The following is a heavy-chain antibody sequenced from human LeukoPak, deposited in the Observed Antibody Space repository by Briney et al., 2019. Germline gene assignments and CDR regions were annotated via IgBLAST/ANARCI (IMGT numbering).Heavy chain of an antibody. CDR1: GFTVSSNY. Sequence: PGGSLRLSCAASGFTVSSNYMSWVRQAPGKGLEWVSSISFSGTTTYYADSVKGRFTVSRDNSKNTLYLQMDGPRAEDTAVYYCARDPTELQLLSYYFDYWGQGTLVAVSS. J-gene: IGHJ4*02. D-gene: IGHD2-2*01. CDR3: ARDPTELQLLSYYFDY. CDR2: ISFSGTTT. V-gene: IGHV3-23*01.